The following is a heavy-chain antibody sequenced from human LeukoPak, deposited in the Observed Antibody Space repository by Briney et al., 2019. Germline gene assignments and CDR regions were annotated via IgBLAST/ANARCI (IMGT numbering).Heavy chain of an antibody. Sequence: PGGSLRLSCAASGFTFSDYYMSWIRQAPGKGLEWVSYISSSGSTIYYADSVKGRFTVSRDNSKNTLYLQMGSLRAEDTALYYCARGPNYSFYMDVWGKGTAVTVSS. J-gene: IGHJ6*03. CDR1: GFTFSDYY. CDR3: ARGPNYSFYMDV. V-gene: IGHV3-11*04. CDR2: ISSSGSTI.